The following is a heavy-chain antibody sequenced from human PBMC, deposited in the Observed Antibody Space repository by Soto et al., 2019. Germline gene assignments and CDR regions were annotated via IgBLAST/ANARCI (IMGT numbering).Heavy chain of an antibody. D-gene: IGHD2-21*01. CDR3: ATLPPRVAVSVLPIPT. J-gene: IGHJ4*02. CDR1: GFTFSSYAM. V-gene: IGHV4-4*02. Sequence: PGGSLRLSCAASGFTFSSYAMSWVRQAPGKGLEWIGETYHVGIPSYNPSLKGRVSISVDKSNNQFLLKLNSVTAADTAMYYCATLPPRVAVSVLPIPTWGQGTQVTVSS. CDR2: TYHVGIP.